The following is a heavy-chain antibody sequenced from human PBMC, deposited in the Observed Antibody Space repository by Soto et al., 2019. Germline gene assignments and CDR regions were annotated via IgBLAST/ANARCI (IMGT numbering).Heavy chain of an antibody. CDR2: INPSGGST. D-gene: IGHD6-13*01. CDR1: GYTFTSYY. V-gene: IGHV1-46*01. J-gene: IGHJ4*02. Sequence: QVQLVQSGAEVKKPGASVKVSCKASGYTFTSYYMHWVRQAPGQGLEWMGIINPSGGSTSYAQKFQCRVTMTRDTSTSTVYMELSSLRSEGTAVYYCARSIAAADDYWGQGTLVTVSS. CDR3: ARSIAAADDY.